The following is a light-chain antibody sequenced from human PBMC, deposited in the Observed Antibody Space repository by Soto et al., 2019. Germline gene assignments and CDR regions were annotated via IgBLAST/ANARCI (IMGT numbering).Light chain of an antibody. CDR2: DAS. CDR1: QRLSSN. J-gene: IGKJ4*01. V-gene: IGKV3-11*01. Sequence: EIVLTQSPGTLSLSPGERATLXXRASQRLSSNLAWYQQKPGQAPRXLIDDASNRATGIPARFSGSGSGTDFTLTISSLEPEDFAVYYCQQRSNWLTFGGGTKVDIK. CDR3: QQRSNWLT.